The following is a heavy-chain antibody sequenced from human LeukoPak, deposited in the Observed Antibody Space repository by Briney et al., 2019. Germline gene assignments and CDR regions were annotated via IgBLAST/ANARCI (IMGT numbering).Heavy chain of an antibody. CDR2: ISSSSSTI. CDR1: GFTFSSYS. V-gene: IGHV3-48*01. J-gene: IGHJ5*02. Sequence: GGSLRLSCAASGFTFSSYSMNWVRQAPGKGLEWVSYISSSSSTIYYADSVKGRFTISRDNAKNSLYLQMNSLRAEDTAVYYCARDVYGSGKNWSDPWGQGTLVTVSS. CDR3: ARDVYGSGKNWSDP. D-gene: IGHD3-10*01.